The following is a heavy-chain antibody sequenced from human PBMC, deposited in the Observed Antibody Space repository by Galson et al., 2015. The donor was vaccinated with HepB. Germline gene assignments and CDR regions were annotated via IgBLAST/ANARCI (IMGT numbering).Heavy chain of an antibody. CDR2: ISSSSSYI. J-gene: IGHJ4*02. V-gene: IGHV3-21*01. D-gene: IGHD2-21*02. CDR1: GFTFSSYS. CDR3: AVVGGAYCGGDCYLSVGHVLLDY. Sequence: SLRLSCAASGFTFSSYSMNWVRQAPGKGLEWVSSISSSSSYIYYADSVKGRFTISRDNAKNSLYLQMNSLRAEDTAVYYCAVVGGAYCGGDCYLSVGHVLLDYWGQGTLVTVSS.